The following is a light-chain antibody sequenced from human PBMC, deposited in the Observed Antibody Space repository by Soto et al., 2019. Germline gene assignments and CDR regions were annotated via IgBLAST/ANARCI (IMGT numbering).Light chain of an antibody. CDR3: CSYAGSYASDYV. V-gene: IGLV2-11*01. J-gene: IGLJ1*01. CDR1: SNDVGAYDY. Sequence: SVLTQPPSVSGSPGQSVTISCTGTSNDVGAYDYVSWYQQHPGKAPKLMIYDVSKRPSGVPDRFSGSKSGNTASLTISGLQAEDEADYYCCSYAGSYASDYVFGAGTKVTVL. CDR2: DVS.